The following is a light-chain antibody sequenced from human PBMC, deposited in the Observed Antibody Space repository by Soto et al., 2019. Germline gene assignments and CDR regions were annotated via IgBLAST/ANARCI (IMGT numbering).Light chain of an antibody. CDR3: TSYTTSITHV. J-gene: IGLJ1*01. CDR1: SSDFGDFNY. CDR2: DVS. Sequence: QSALTQPASVSGSPGQSITISCTGTSSDFGDFNYVFWYQQHPGKAPKLLIYDVSNRPSGVSNRFSGSKSGDTASLTISGLQAEDEADYYCTSYTTSITHVFGTGTKLTVL. V-gene: IGLV2-14*03.